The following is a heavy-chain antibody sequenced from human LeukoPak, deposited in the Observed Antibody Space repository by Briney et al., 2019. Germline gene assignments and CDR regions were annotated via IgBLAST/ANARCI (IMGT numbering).Heavy chain of an antibody. J-gene: IGHJ4*02. CDR3: AREGAGTSFDS. V-gene: IGHV4-30-4*08. D-gene: IGHD6-19*01. CDR2: MHYSGST. Sequence: PSETLSLTCTVSGGSLSSGGYYWSWIRQHPGKGLEWIGYMHYSGSTYYNPSLKSRVTISVDTSKKQISLKLSSVTAEGTAVYHCAREGAGTSFDSWGQGTLVIVSS. CDR1: GGSLSSGGYY.